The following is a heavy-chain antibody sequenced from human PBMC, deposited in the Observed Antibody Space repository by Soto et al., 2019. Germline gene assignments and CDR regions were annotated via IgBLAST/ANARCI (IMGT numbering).Heavy chain of an antibody. CDR3: ARAVYDYIWGSYRLDF. J-gene: IGHJ4*02. V-gene: IGHV4-59*01. D-gene: IGHD3-16*02. Sequence: PSETLSLTCTVSGGSISSYYWSWIRQPPGKGLEWIGYIYYSGSTNYNPSLKSRVTISVDTSKNQFSLKLSSVTAADTAVYYCARAVYDYIWGSYRLDFWGQGTLVTVSS. CDR1: GGSISSYY. CDR2: IYYSGST.